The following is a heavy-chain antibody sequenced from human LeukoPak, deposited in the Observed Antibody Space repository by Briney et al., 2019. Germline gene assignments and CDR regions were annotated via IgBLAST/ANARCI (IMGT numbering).Heavy chain of an antibody. V-gene: IGHV1-46*01. CDR1: GYTFTSYG. Sequence: ASVKVSCKASGYTFTSYGISWVRQAPGQGLEWMGIINPSGGSTSYAQKFQGRVTMTRDMSTSTVYMELSSLRSEDMAVYYYARDSNSGSYYFDYWGQGTLVTVSS. D-gene: IGHD1-26*01. CDR3: ARDSNSGSYYFDY. J-gene: IGHJ4*02. CDR2: INPSGGST.